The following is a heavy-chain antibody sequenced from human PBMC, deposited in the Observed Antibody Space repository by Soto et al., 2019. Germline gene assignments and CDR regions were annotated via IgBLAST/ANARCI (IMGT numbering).Heavy chain of an antibody. J-gene: IGHJ4*02. CDR1: GFSFSTTGAG. Sequence: QIALKESGPTLVKPSQTLTLTCTFSGFSFSTTGAGVGWIRQPPGKPLEWLALIFWNDAKRYSPSLRSRLTIIKDTSKNQVVLTMTNVDPVDTATYYCAYRRGGSSSGGNFDYWGQGTPVTVYS. V-gene: IGHV2-5*01. CDR2: IFWNDAK. CDR3: AYRRGGSSSGGNFDY. D-gene: IGHD2-15*01.